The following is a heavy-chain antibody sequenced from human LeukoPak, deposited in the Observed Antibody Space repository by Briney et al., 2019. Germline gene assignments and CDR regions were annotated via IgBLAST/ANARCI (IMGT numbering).Heavy chain of an antibody. CDR3: ARHVDTAMAFTPNYYYYYMDV. V-gene: IGHV5-51*01. J-gene: IGHJ6*03. CDR2: IYPGDSDT. D-gene: IGHD5-18*01. Sequence: GESLKISCKGSGYSFTSYWIGWVRQMPGKGLEWMGIIYPGDSDTRYSPSFQGQVTISADKSISTAYLQWSSLKASDTAMYYCARHVDTAMAFTPNYYYYYMDVWGKGTTVTVSS. CDR1: GYSFTSYW.